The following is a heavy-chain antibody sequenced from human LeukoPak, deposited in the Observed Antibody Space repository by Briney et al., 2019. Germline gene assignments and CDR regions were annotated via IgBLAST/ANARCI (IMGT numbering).Heavy chain of an antibody. CDR3: ARVPWFGEPITDY. Sequence: SETLSLTCTVSGGSISSGGYYWSWIRQHPGKGLEWIGYIYYSGSTNYNPSLKSRVTISVDTSKNQFSLKLSSVTAADTAVYYCARVPWFGEPITDYWGQGTLVTVSS. V-gene: IGHV4-61*08. J-gene: IGHJ4*02. D-gene: IGHD3-10*01. CDR1: GGSISSGGYY. CDR2: IYYSGST.